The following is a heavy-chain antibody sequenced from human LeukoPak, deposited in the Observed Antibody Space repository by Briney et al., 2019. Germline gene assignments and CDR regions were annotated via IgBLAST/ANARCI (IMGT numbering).Heavy chain of an antibody. V-gene: IGHV3-49*04. CDR1: GFTFGDYA. Sequence: GGSLRLSCTVSGFTFGDYAMSWVRQAPGKGLEWVGFIRSKVSGGTTEYAASVKDRFTISRDDSKSIAYLQMNSLETEDTAVYYCTPSITGTTLKFDYWGQGTLVTVSS. J-gene: IGHJ4*02. CDR3: TPSITGTTLKFDY. CDR2: IRSKVSGGTT. D-gene: IGHD1-7*01.